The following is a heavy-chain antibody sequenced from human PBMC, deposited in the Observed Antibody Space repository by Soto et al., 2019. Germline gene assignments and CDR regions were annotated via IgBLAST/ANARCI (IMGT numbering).Heavy chain of an antibody. V-gene: IGHV1-18*01. CDR1: GYTFTNFG. CDR3: ARTDTTYYYDSSGYYPFDY. J-gene: IGHJ4*02. D-gene: IGHD3-22*01. Sequence: ASVKVSCKASGYTFTNFGISWVRQAPGQGLEWVGWISAYNGNTNYAQKFQGRVTMTTDTSTSTAYMEVRSLRSDDTAVYYCARTDTTYYYDSSGYYPFDYWGQGTLVTVSS. CDR2: ISAYNGNT.